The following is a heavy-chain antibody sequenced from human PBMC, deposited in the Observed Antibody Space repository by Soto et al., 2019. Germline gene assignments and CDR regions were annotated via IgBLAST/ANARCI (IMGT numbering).Heavy chain of an antibody. D-gene: IGHD5-12*01. CDR2: ISYDGSNK. CDR3: AKDLVATTQLPWYFDL. V-gene: IGHV3-30*18. CDR1: GFTFSSYG. Sequence: QVQLVESGGGVVQPGRSLRLSCAASGFTFSSYGMHWVRQAPGKGLEWVAVISYDGSNKYYADSVKGRFTISRDNSKNTLYLQMNSLRAEDTAVYYCAKDLVATTQLPWYFDLWGRGTLVTVSS. J-gene: IGHJ2*01.